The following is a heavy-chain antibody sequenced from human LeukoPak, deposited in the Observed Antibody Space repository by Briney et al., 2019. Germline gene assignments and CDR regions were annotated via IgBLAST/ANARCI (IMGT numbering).Heavy chain of an antibody. CDR2: ISYDGSNK. D-gene: IGHD3-3*01. J-gene: IGHJ6*03. V-gene: IGHV3-30*03. CDR3: ARAQSEWKNYYYYYYMDV. CDR1: GFTFSRYG. Sequence: GGSLRLSCAASGFTFSRYGMHWVRQAPGKGLEWVAVISYDGSNKYYADSVKGRFTISRDNAKNSLYLQMNSLRAEDTAVYYCARAQSEWKNYYYYYYMDVWGKGTTVTISS.